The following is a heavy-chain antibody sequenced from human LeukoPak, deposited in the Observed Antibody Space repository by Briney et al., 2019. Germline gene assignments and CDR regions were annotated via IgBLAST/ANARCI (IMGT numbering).Heavy chain of an antibody. CDR2: IGAYNGDT. CDR1: GYTFSNYG. J-gene: IGHJ4*02. D-gene: IGHD5-12*01. Sequence: GASVKVSCKASGYTFSNYGINWVRQAPGQGLEWMGWIGAYNGDTNYAQKLQGRVTLTTDTSTSTAYMELRSLRSDDTAMYYCAREPYAGYGPPFDYWGQGTLVAVSS. CDR3: AREPYAGYGPPFDY. V-gene: IGHV1-18*01.